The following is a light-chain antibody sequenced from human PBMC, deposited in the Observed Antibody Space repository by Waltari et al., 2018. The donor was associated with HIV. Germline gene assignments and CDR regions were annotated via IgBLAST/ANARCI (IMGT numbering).Light chain of an antibody. Sequence: EVVLTQSPGTLSLSPGDRATLYCRASQRVRSSYLAWFQQKPGQAPRLLIYGASTRATGIPNRFSGSESGTDFTLTISRLEPEDFAVYYCQQYDSSPRSFGQGTKVEI. CDR2: GAS. CDR1: QRVRSSY. V-gene: IGKV3-20*01. CDR3: QQYDSSPRS. J-gene: IGKJ1*01.